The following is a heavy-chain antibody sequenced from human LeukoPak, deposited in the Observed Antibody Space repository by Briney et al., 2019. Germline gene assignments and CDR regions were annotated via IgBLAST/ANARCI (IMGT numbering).Heavy chain of an antibody. Sequence: GASVKVSCKASGGTFSSYTITWVQQAPGQGLEWMGRIIPILGKPNYVQKFQGRVTITADKSTSTAYMELSSLRSEDTAVYYCFGNYYGMDVWGQGTTVTVSS. CDR1: GGTFSSYT. CDR3: FGNYYGMDV. D-gene: IGHD1-14*01. CDR2: IIPILGKP. J-gene: IGHJ6*02. V-gene: IGHV1-69*02.